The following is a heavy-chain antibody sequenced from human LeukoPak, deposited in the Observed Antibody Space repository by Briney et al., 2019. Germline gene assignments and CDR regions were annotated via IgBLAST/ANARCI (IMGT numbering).Heavy chain of an antibody. V-gene: IGHV4-39*01. Sequence: KPSETLSLTCTVSGGSISSSSYYWGWIRQPPGKGLEWIGSIYYSGSTYYNPSLKSRVTISVDTSKNQFSLKLSSVTAADTAVYYCARNLAHDAFDIWGQGTMVTVSS. CDR3: ARNLAHDAFDI. J-gene: IGHJ3*02. CDR2: IYYSGST. CDR1: GGSISSSSYY.